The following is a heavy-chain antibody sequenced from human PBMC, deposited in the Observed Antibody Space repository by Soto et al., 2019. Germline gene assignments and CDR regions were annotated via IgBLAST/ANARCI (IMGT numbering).Heavy chain of an antibody. J-gene: IGHJ6*02. CDR2: IWYDGSNK. Sequence: QVQLVESGGGVVQPGRSLRLSCAASGFTFSSYGMHWVRQAPGKGLEWVAVIWYDGSNKYYADSVKGRFTISRDISKNTLYLQLNSLRAEDTAVYYCARCMAADNYYYYGMDVWGQGTTVTVSS. CDR3: ARCMAADNYYYYGMDV. D-gene: IGHD6-13*01. CDR1: GFTFSSYG. V-gene: IGHV3-33*01.